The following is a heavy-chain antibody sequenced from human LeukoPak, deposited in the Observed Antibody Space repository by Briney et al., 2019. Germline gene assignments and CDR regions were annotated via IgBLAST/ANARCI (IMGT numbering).Heavy chain of an antibody. V-gene: IGHV3-21*01. J-gene: IGHJ3*02. CDR1: GFTFSSYS. Sequence: GGSLRLSCAASGFTFSSYSMNWVRQAPGKGLEWVSSISSSSYIYYADSVKGRFTISRDNAKNSLYLQMNSLRAEDTAVYYCARDGSYFAFDIWGQGTMVTVSS. CDR2: ISSSSYI. CDR3: ARDGSYFAFDI. D-gene: IGHD1-26*01.